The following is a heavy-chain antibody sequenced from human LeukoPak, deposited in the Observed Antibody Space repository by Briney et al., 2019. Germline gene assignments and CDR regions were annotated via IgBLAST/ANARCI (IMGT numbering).Heavy chain of an antibody. J-gene: IGHJ4*02. CDR1: GGSISSSNW. Sequence: SETLSLTCAVSGGSISSSNWWSWVRQPPGKGLEWIGEIYHSGSTNYNPSLKSRVTISVDKSKNQFSLKLSCVTAADTAVYYCARVTGYMIEDYSDYWGQGTLVTVSS. CDR2: IYHSGST. V-gene: IGHV4-4*02. CDR3: ARVTGYMIEDYSDY. D-gene: IGHD3-22*01.